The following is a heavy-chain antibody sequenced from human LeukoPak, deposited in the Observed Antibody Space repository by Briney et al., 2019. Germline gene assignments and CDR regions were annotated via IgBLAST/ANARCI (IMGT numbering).Heavy chain of an antibody. V-gene: IGHV3-48*03. CDR1: GFTFSRYE. CDR3: ARDLLGYCSSGICYDKSNWFDP. J-gene: IGHJ5*02. Sequence: GGSLRLSCAASGFTFSRYEMNWVRQAPGKGLEWLSYISSSGSTMYYADSVKGRITISRDNAKNSLYLQMNSLGAEDTAVYYCARDLLGYCSSGICYDKSNWFDPWGQGTLVTVSS. CDR2: ISSSGSTM. D-gene: IGHD2-8*01.